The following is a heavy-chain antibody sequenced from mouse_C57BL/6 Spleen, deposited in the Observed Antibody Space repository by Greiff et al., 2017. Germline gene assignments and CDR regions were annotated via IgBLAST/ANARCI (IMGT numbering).Heavy chain of an antibody. D-gene: IGHD3-2*02. Sequence: EVQRVESGPGLVKPSQSLSLTCSVTGYSITSCYYWNWIRQFPGNKLEWMGYISYDGSNNYNPSLKNRISITRDTSKNQFVLKLNSVTTEDTATYYCARGRTAQATYGFAYWGQGTLVTVSA. CDR3: ARGRTAQATYGFAY. V-gene: IGHV3-6*01. CDR1: GYSITSCYY. CDR2: ISYDGSN. J-gene: IGHJ3*01.